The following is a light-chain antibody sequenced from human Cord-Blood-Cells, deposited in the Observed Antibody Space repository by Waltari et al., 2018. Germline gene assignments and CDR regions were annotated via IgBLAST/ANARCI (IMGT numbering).Light chain of an antibody. V-gene: IGKV1-33*01. J-gene: IGKJ4*01. CDR1: QDISKY. Sequence: DIQITQYPSSLSASVGDRVTITCQASQDISKYLNWYQQKPGKAPKLLIYDASNLETGVPSRFSGSGSGTDFTFTISSLQPEDIATYYCQQYDNLPLTFGGGTKVEIK. CDR2: DAS. CDR3: QQYDNLPLT.